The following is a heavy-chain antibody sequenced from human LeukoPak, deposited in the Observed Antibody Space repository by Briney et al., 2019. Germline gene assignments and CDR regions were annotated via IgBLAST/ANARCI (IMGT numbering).Heavy chain of an antibody. CDR3: ARVIRLLDYYYYMDV. J-gene: IGHJ6*03. CDR1: GFTFSSYE. D-gene: IGHD2-15*01. CDR2: ISSSGSTI. V-gene: IGHV3-48*03. Sequence: PGGSLRLSCAASGFTFSSYEMNWVRQAPGKGLEWVSYISSSGSTIYYADSVKGRFTISRDNVKNSLYLQMNSLRAEDTAVYYCARVIRLLDYYYYMDVWGKGTTVTISS.